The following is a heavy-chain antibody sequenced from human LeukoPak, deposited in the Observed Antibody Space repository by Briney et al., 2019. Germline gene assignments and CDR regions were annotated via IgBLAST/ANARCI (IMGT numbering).Heavy chain of an antibody. CDR3: AREGRYRYGYNEYHSYMDI. D-gene: IGHD5-24*01. V-gene: IGHV4-59*01. CDR2: IYYSGST. CDR1: GGSISSYY. J-gene: IGHJ6*03. Sequence: SETLSLTCTVSGGSISSYYWSWIRQPPGKGLEWIGYIYYSGSTNYNPSLKSRVTISVDTSKNQFSLKLSSVTAAETAVYYCAREGRYRYGYNEYHSYMDIWGKGTTVAVSS.